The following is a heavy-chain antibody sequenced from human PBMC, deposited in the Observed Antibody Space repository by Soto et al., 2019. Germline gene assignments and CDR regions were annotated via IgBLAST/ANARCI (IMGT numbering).Heavy chain of an antibody. CDR3: ARPGSEKYYDFWSGYYTIRRNRFAP. CDR1: GGSISSSSYY. CDR2: IYYSGST. Sequence: SETLSLTCTVSGGSISSSSYYWGWIRQPPGKGLEWIGSIYYSGSTYYNPSLKSRVTISVDTSKNQFSLKLSSVTAADTAVYYCARPGSEKYYDFWSGYYTIRRNRFAPWGQGTLVTVSS. D-gene: IGHD3-3*01. V-gene: IGHV4-39*01. J-gene: IGHJ5*02.